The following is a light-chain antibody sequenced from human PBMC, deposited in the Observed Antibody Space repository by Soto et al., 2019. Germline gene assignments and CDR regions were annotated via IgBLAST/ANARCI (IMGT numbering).Light chain of an antibody. CDR1: QSVGRD. Sequence: ELVLTQSPASLSLSPGEKATLSCRASQSVGRDLAWYQQKPGQAPRLLIYDASNRATGIPARFSGSGSGTDFTLTISSLEPEDFAFYYCQQRFNWWTFGQGTKV. V-gene: IGKV3-11*01. CDR2: DAS. J-gene: IGKJ1*01. CDR3: QQRFNWWT.